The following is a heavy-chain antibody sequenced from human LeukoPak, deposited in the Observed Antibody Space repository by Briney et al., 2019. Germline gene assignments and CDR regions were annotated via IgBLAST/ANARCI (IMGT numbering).Heavy chain of an antibody. CDR2: IYYSGST. J-gene: IGHJ5*02. V-gene: IGHV4-59*12. Sequence: SETLSLTCTVSGGSISSYYWSWIRQPPGKGLEWIGYIYYSGSTNYNPSLKSRVTISVDTSKNQFSLKLSSVTAADTAVYYCARGVQLVNWFDPWGQGTLVTVSS. CDR3: ARGVQLVNWFDP. D-gene: IGHD1-1*01. CDR1: GGSISSYY.